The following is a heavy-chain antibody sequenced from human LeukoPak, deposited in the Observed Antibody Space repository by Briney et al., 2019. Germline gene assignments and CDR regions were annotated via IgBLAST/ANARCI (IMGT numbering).Heavy chain of an antibody. J-gene: IGHJ3*02. CDR1: GGSISSYY. CDR3: ARHRSGAREAFDI. D-gene: IGHD3-10*01. CDR2: IYYSGST. V-gene: IGHV4-59*08. Sequence: PSETLSLTCTVSGGSISSYYWSWIRQPPGKGLEWIGYIYYSGSTNYNPSLKSRVTISVDTSKNQFSLKLSSVTAADTAVYYCARHRSGAREAFDIWGQGTMVTVSS.